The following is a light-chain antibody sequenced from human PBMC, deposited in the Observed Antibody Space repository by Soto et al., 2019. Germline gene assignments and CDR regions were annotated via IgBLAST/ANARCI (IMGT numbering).Light chain of an antibody. CDR1: KXDIGVYDF. CDR3: KSYAGSNTYV. J-gene: IGLJ1*01. V-gene: IGLV2-8*01. Sequence: QSVLTQPPSASGSPGQSVTISCTGTKXDIGVYDFVSWYQHHPGKAPRLIIYEAAQRPSGVPDRFSGSKSGNTASLTVSGLQAADEADYFCKSYAGSNTYVFGSGTKVTVL. CDR2: EAA.